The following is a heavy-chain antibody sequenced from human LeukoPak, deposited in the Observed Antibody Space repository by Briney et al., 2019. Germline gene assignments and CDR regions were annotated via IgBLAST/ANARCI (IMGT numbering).Heavy chain of an antibody. CDR2: LSGSGITT. Sequence: GRSLRLSCAASGFTFSNSAMSWVRQAPGKGLEWVSTLSGSGITTYYAGSVKGRFTISRDNSKNTLYLQMNSLRAEDTAVYYCAKGIYSSGWSYFDYWGHGTLVTVSS. D-gene: IGHD6-19*01. J-gene: IGHJ4*01. CDR1: GFTFSNSA. CDR3: AKGIYSSGWSYFDY. V-gene: IGHV3-23*01.